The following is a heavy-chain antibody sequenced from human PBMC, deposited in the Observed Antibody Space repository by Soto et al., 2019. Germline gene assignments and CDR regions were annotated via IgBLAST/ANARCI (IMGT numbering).Heavy chain of an antibody. CDR1: GYTFTGYY. V-gene: IGHV1-2*02. D-gene: IGHD3-22*01. J-gene: IGHJ4*02. Sequence: QVQLVQSGAEVKKPAASVKVSCKASGYTFTGYYMHWVRQAPGQGLEWMGWINPNSGGTNYAQKFHGGVTMTRHTSISTAYMELSRLRSDDTGAYYCARDRHVYYYDSSGYFGYWGQGTLVTVSS. CDR2: INPNSGGT. CDR3: ARDRHVYYYDSSGYFGY.